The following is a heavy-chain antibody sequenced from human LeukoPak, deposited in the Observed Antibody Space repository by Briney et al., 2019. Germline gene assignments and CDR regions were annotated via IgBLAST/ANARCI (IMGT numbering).Heavy chain of an antibody. Sequence: SETLSLTCAVYGGSFSGYYWSWIRQPSGKGLEWIGEINHSGSTNYNPSLKSRVTISVDTSKNQFSLKLSSVTAADTAVYYCARVLVATIDFWGQGTLVTVSS. V-gene: IGHV4-34*01. CDR3: ARVLVATIDF. J-gene: IGHJ4*02. CDR2: INHSGST. CDR1: GGSFSGYY. D-gene: IGHD5-12*01.